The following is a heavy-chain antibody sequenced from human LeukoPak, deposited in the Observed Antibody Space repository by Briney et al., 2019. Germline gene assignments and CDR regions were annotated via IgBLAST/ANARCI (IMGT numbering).Heavy chain of an antibody. J-gene: IGHJ6*03. CDR1: GGTFSSYA. CDR3: ARVPLNSIVVVPAANYYYYMDV. D-gene: IGHD2-2*01. Sequence: SVKVSCKASGGTFSSYAISWVRQAPGQGLEWMGGIIPIFGTANYAQKFQGRVTISADESASTAYMELSSLRSEDTAVYYCARVPLNSIVVVPAANYYYYMDVWGKGTTVTVSS. V-gene: IGHV1-69*13. CDR2: IIPIFGTA.